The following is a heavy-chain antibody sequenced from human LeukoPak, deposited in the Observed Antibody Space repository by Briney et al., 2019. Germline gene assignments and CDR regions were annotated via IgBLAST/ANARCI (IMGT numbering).Heavy chain of an antibody. CDR2: IIPIFGTA. Sequence: SVKVSCKASGYTFTSYGISWVRQAPGQGLEWMGGIIPIFGTANYAQKFQGRVTITADKSTSTAYMELSSLRSEDTAVYYCARVLPHHNWFDPWGQGTLVTVSS. V-gene: IGHV1-69*06. CDR3: ARVLPHHNWFDP. J-gene: IGHJ5*02. CDR1: GYTFTSYG.